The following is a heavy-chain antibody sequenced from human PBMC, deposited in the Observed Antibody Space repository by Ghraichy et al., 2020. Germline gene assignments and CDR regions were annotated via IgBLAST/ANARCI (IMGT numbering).Heavy chain of an antibody. Sequence: SETLSLTCTVSGGSISSSSYYWGWIRQPPGKGLEWIGSIYYSGSTYYNPSLKSRVTISVDTSKNQFSLKLSSVTAADTAVYYCARHLEDNYYAKTFDYWGQGTLVTVSS. J-gene: IGHJ4*02. V-gene: IGHV4-39*07. D-gene: IGHD3-10*01. CDR2: IYYSGST. CDR1: GGSISSSSYY. CDR3: ARHLEDNYYAKTFDY.